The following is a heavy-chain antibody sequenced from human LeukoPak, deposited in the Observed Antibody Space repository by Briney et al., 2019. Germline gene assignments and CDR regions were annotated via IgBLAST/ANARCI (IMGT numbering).Heavy chain of an antibody. CDR2: INPNSGGT. CDR1: GYTFTCYY. J-gene: IGHJ4*02. D-gene: IGHD4-11*01. V-gene: IGHV1-2*02. Sequence: ASVKVSCKASGYTFTCYYMHWVRQAPGQGLEWMGWINPNSGGTNYAQKFQGRVTMTRDTSISTAYMELSRLRSDDTAVYYCARVVKPLWEATVTPLHYWGQGTLVTVSS. CDR3: ARVVKPLWEATVTPLHY.